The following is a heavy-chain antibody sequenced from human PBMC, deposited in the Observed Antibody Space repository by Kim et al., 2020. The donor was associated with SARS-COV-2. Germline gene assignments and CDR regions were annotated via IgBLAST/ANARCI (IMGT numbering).Heavy chain of an antibody. CDR2: ISGSGGST. J-gene: IGHJ6*02. V-gene: IGHV3-23*01. CDR1: GFTFSSYA. Sequence: GGSLRLSCAASGFTFSSYAMSWVRQAPGKGLEWVSVISGSGGSTYYADSVKGRFTILRANYKNTLYLQMNSLRAEDTAVYYCAKDACEERIVVVIQYYYGMDVWGQGTTVTVSS. D-gene: IGHD3-22*01. CDR3: AKDACEERIVVVIQYYYGMDV.